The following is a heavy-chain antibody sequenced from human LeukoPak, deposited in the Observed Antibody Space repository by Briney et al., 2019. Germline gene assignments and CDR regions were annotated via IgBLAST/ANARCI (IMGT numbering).Heavy chain of an antibody. D-gene: IGHD2-8*01. V-gene: IGHV4-59*08. J-gene: IGHJ5*01. CDR3: VLAPNSNWFDF. CDR1: GDSISSFY. Sequence: PETLSLTCSVSGDSISSFYWNWIRQSPGKGLEWIGNIHYSGTSNYNPSLKSRVTISIDTSRQQFFLKLSSVTAADTAVYYCVLAPNSNWFDFWGQGTRVTVSS. CDR2: IHYSGTS.